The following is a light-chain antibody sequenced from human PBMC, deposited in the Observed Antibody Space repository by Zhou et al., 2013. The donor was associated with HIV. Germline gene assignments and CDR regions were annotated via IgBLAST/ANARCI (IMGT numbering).Light chain of an antibody. CDR1: QDIRND. V-gene: IGKV1-6*01. Sequence: AIQMTQSPSSLSASVGDRVTITCRASQDIRNDLGWYQQKPGKAPKLLIYAASSLQSGVPSRFSGSGSGTDFTLTISSLQPEDFATYYCQQLYNSAFTFGPGTTVDIK. CDR2: AAS. CDR3: QQLYNSAFT. J-gene: IGKJ3*01.